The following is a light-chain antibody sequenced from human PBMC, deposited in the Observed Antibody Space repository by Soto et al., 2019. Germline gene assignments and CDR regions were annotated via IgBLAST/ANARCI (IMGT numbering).Light chain of an antibody. V-gene: IGKV3D-20*02. CDR1: QTVSSNY. Sequence: EIVLTLSPDSLSLSPGERATLSCRASQTVSSNYLAWCQQRPGQAPRLLIYGASTRAAGIPDRFSGSGSGTDFTLTITRLEPEDSAVYYCQQRNNWPLTFGGGTKVDIK. CDR3: QQRNNWPLT. J-gene: IGKJ4*02. CDR2: GAS.